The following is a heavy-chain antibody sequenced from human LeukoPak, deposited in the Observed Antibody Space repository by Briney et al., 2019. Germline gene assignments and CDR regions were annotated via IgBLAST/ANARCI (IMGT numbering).Heavy chain of an antibody. J-gene: IGHJ4*02. Sequence: PSETLSLTCTVSGGSISSYYWSWIRQPAGKGLEWIGRIYTSGSTNYNPSLKSRVTMSVDTSKNQFSLKLSSVTAADTAVYYCARDSLYHYDSSARRYFDYWGQGTLVTVSS. D-gene: IGHD3-22*01. CDR2: IYTSGST. CDR3: ARDSLYHYDSSARRYFDY. V-gene: IGHV4-4*07. CDR1: GGSISSYY.